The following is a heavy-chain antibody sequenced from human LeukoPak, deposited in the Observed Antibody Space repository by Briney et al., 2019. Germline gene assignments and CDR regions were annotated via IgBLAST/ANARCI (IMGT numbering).Heavy chain of an antibody. CDR3: ARGGHQNYFDF. CDR2: IYYSGST. J-gene: IGHJ4*02. V-gene: IGHV4-59*08. D-gene: IGHD3-16*01. CDR1: GGSISSYY. Sequence: SETLSLTCTVSGGSISSYYWSWIRQPPGKGLEWIGYIYYSGSTNYNPCVKSRVTISVDTSKNQFSLKLSSVTAADTAVYYCARGGHQNYFDFWGQGTLVSVSS.